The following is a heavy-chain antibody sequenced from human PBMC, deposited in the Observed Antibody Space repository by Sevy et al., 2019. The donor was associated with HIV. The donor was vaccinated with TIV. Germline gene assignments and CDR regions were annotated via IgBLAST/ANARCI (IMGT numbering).Heavy chain of an antibody. CDR2: LSFGCGKI. CDR1: GFAFYDYS. Sequence: GGSLRLSCAASGFAFYDYSMSWIRQAPGKGLEWVATLSFGCGKINYADSVKGRFTFSRDNSKNSFYLQMDNLRVEDMARYYCAREGCTRPHDYWGQGTRVTVSS. V-gene: IGHV3-23*01. CDR3: AREGCTRPHDY. D-gene: IGHD2-8*01. J-gene: IGHJ4*02.